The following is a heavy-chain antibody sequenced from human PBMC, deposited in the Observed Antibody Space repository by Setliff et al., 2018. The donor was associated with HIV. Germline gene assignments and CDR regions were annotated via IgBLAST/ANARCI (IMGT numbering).Heavy chain of an antibody. Sequence: GGSLRLSCAASGFTVSSNYMSWVRQAPGKGLEWVSLIYSGGDTYYADSVKGRFTIARDNSKNMLYLQLNNLRADDTAVYYCAREPCSGGSCYSGYFDYWGQGTLVTVSS. V-gene: IGHV3-66*02. D-gene: IGHD2-15*01. J-gene: IGHJ4*02. CDR2: IYSGGDT. CDR1: GFTVSSNY. CDR3: AREPCSGGSCYSGYFDY.